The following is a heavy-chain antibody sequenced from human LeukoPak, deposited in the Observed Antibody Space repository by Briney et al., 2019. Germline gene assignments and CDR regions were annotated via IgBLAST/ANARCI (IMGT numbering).Heavy chain of an antibody. J-gene: IGHJ6*02. V-gene: IGHV3-23*01. CDR1: GFTFSSYA. CDR2: ISGSGGST. Sequence: PGGSLRLSCAASGFTFSSYAMSWVRQAPGKGLEWVSAISGSGGSTYYADSVKGRFTISRDNSKNTLYLQMNSLRAEDTAVYYCATSTVTMEGNWYYGMDVWGQGTTVTVSS. CDR3: ATSTVTMEGNWYYGMDV. D-gene: IGHD4-17*01.